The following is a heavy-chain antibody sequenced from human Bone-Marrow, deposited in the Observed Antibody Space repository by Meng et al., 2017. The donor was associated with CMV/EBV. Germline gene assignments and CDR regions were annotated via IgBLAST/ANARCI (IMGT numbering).Heavy chain of an antibody. CDR2: ISAYSGDT. V-gene: IGHV1-18*01. Sequence: ASVKVSWKASGYTCSSHGISWVKQAPGQGLEWMGWISAYSGDTKYAQNFQGRVTMTTVKLTSTAYMELRSLRSDDTAVYYCARGYGGTVNPTIGYYYYGTDVWGQGTTVTVSS. CDR3: ARGYGGTVNPTIGYYYYGTDV. J-gene: IGHJ6*02. CDR1: GYTCSSHG. D-gene: IGHD3-16*01.